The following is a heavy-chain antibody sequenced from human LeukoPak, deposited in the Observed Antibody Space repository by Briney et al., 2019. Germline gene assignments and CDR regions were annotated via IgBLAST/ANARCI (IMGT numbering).Heavy chain of an antibody. CDR2: ISAYNGNT. CDR1: GYTFTSYG. J-gene: IGHJ4*02. CDR3: ARVEVTTDGLWGMVRGAIDY. D-gene: IGHD3-10*01. V-gene: IGHV1-18*01. Sequence: ASVKVSCKASGYTFTSYGISWVRQAPGQGLEWMGWISAYNGNTNYAQKLQGRVTMTTDTSTSTAYMELRSLRSDDTAVYYCARVEVTTDGLWGMVRGAIDYWGQGTLVTVSS.